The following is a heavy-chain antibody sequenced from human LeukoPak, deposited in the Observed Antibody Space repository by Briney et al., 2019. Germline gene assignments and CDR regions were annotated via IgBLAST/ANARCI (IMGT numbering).Heavy chain of an antibody. Sequence: SGGSLRLSCAASGFTFNSYWMSWVRQAPGKGLEWVANIKQDVNEKYYVDSVKGRFTISRDNAKNSLYLQMNSLRAEDTAVYYCARDLMGIAYRGAFYYWGQGTLVTVSS. D-gene: IGHD6-13*01. CDR2: IKQDVNEK. CDR1: GFTFNSYW. V-gene: IGHV3-7*03. CDR3: ARDLMGIAYRGAFYY. J-gene: IGHJ4*02.